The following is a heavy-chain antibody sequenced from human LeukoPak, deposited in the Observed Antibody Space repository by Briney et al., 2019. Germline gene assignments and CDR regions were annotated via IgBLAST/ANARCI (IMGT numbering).Heavy chain of an antibody. CDR1: GFSFSSYG. CDR2: IRSDGSNK. J-gene: IGHJ4*02. V-gene: IGHV3-30*02. CDR3: ASEDY. Sequence: GGSLRLSCAGSGFSFSSYGMHWVRQAPGKGLEWMAFIRSDGSNKYYADSVKGRFTISRDNSKNTLYLQMNSLRAEDTAVYYCASEDYWGQGTLVTVSS.